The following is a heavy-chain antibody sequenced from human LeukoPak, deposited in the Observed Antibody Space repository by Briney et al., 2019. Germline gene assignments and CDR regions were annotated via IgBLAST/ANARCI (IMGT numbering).Heavy chain of an antibody. D-gene: IGHD2-2*02. CDR1: GYTFISYD. CDR3: ARRRFFLPAAILRGWFDP. Sequence: ASVKVSCKASGYTFISYDINWVRQATGQGLEWMGWMNPNSGNTGYAQKFQGRVTMTRNTSISTAYMELSSLRSEDTAVYYCARRRFFLPAAILRGWFDPWGQGTLVTVSS. J-gene: IGHJ5*02. V-gene: IGHV1-8*01. CDR2: MNPNSGNT.